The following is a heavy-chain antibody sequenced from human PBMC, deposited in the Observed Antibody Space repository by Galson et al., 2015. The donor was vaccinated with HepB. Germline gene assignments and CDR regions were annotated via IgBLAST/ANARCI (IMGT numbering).Heavy chain of an antibody. CDR1: GFTFSSYT. CDR3: TRIALSGSYWYFDY. J-gene: IGHJ4*02. CDR2: ISTTSDNN. V-gene: IGHV3-48*01. Sequence: SLRLSCAASGFTFSSYTMHWVRQAPGKGREWISYISTTSDNNFSADPVKGRFIISRDNAKNLLYLQMNSLRAEDTAVYYCTRIALSGSYWYFDYWGQGSLVTVSS. D-gene: IGHD1-26*01.